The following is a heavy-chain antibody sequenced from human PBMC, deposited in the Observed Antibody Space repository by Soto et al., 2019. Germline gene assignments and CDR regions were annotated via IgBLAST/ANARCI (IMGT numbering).Heavy chain of an antibody. CDR2: IKEDGSEK. J-gene: IGHJ4*02. CDR1: GFTFSSYW. Sequence: PGGSLRLSCAASGFTFSSYWMSWVRQAPGKGLEWAASIKEDGSEKSYVDSVKGRFTISRDNAKNSMYLQMNSLRAEDTAVYYCARDGSFESFDYWGPGNLVTVSS. V-gene: IGHV3-7*01. D-gene: IGHD1-1*01. CDR3: ARDGSFESFDY.